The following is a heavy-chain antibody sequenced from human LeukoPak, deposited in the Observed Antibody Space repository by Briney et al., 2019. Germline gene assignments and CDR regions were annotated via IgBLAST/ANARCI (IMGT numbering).Heavy chain of an antibody. CDR2: IYYSGST. CDR1: GGSISSGGYY. CDR3: ARAGLLWLGEIPAGVDY. Sequence: SETLSLTCTVSGGSISSGGYYWSWIRQHPGKGLEWIGYIYYSGSTYYNPSLKSRVTISVDTSKNQFSLKLSSVTAADTAVYYCARAGLLWLGEIPAGVDYWGQGTQVSVCS. V-gene: IGHV4-31*03. D-gene: IGHD3-10*01. J-gene: IGHJ4*02.